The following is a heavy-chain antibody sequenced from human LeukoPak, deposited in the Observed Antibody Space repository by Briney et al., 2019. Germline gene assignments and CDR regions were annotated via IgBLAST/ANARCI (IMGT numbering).Heavy chain of an antibody. Sequence: GGSLRLSCAASGFTFSSYWMSWVRQAPGKGLEWVANIKKDGSEKYYVESVKGRFTISRDNAKNSLYLQMNSLRAEDTAVYYCARALGDYYYYYMDVWGKGTTVTVSS. J-gene: IGHJ6*03. CDR2: IKKDGSEK. CDR3: ARALGDYYYYYMDV. V-gene: IGHV3-7*01. CDR1: GFTFSSYW. D-gene: IGHD7-27*01.